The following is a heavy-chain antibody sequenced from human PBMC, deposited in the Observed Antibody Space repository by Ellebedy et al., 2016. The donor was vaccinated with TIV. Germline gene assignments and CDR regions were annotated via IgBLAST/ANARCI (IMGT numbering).Heavy chain of an antibody. CDR2: IRSKANTYAT. CDR1: GFTFSGSA. D-gene: IGHD2-2*01. Sequence: GGSLRLSCAASGFTFSGSAMHRVRQASGKGLEWVGRIRSKANTYATVHAASVKGRFSISRNDPENTAYLLMNSLKTEDTAVYFGYQPFDYWGQGTLVTVSS. J-gene: IGHJ4*02. V-gene: IGHV3-73*01. CDR3: YQPFDY.